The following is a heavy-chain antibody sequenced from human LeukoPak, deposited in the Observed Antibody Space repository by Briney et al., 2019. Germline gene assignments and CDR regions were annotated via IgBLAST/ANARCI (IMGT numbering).Heavy chain of an antibody. J-gene: IGHJ4*02. Sequence: SETLSLTCTVSGGSISSHYWSWIRQPPGKGLEWIGYIYYSGCTNYNPSLKSRVTISVDTSKNQFSLKLSSVTAADTAVYYCARVSGYYYYFDYWGQGTLVTVSS. CDR2: IYYSGCT. V-gene: IGHV4-59*11. CDR3: ARVSGYYYYFDY. D-gene: IGHD3-22*01. CDR1: GGSISSHY.